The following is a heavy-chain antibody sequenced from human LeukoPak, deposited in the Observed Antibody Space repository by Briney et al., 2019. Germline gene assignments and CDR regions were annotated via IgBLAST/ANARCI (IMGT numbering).Heavy chain of an antibody. D-gene: IGHD3-22*01. CDR2: MNPNSANT. CDR1: GYTFTSYG. V-gene: IGHV1-8*02. CDR3: ARAISYYDSSGYYVYYFDS. Sequence: GASVKVFCKASGYTFTSYGISWVRQATGQGLEWMGWMNPNSANTGYAQKVQGRVTMTRDTSINTAYMVLSSLRSEDTAVYYCARAISYYDSSGYYVYYFDSWGQGTLVTVSS. J-gene: IGHJ4*02.